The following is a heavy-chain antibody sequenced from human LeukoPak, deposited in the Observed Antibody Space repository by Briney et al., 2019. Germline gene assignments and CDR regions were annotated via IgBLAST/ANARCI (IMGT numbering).Heavy chain of an antibody. D-gene: IGHD1-26*01. J-gene: IGHJ4*02. CDR3: ARTSASGGTYFDY. V-gene: IGHV4-34*01. CDR1: GGSFSGYY. Sequence: SETLSLTCAVYGGSFSGYYWSWIRQPPGKGLEWIGEINDSGSTSYNPSLKSRVTISVDTSKNQFSLKLSSVTAADTAVYYCARTSASGGTYFDYWGQGTLVTVSS. CDR2: INDSGST.